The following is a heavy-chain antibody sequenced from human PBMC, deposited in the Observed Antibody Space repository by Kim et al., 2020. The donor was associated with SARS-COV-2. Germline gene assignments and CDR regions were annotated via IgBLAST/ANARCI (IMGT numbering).Heavy chain of an antibody. CDR2: ISSSGSTI. D-gene: IGHD5-18*01. J-gene: IGHJ4*02. CDR3: ARDSRRGGYSYGIKRSFDY. V-gene: IGHV3-48*03. CDR1: GFTFSSYE. Sequence: GGSLRLSCAASGFTFSSYEMNWVRQAPGKGLEWVSYISSSGSTIYYADSVKGRFTISRDNAKNSLYLQMNSLRAEDTAVYYCARDSRRGGYSYGIKRSFDYWGQGTLVTVSS.